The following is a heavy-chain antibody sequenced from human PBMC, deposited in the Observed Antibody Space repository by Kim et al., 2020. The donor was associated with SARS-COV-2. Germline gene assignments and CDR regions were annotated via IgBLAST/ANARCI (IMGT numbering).Heavy chain of an antibody. Sequence: SETLSLTCTVSGGSISSGGYYWSWIRQHPGKGLEWIGYIYYSGSTYYNPSLKSRVTISVDTSKNQFSLKLSSVTAADTAVYYCARAPRYCSSTSCSDYYYYGMDVWGQGTTVTVSS. CDR1: GGSISSGGYY. CDR3: ARAPRYCSSTSCSDYYYYGMDV. V-gene: IGHV4-31*03. CDR2: IYYSGST. D-gene: IGHD2-2*01. J-gene: IGHJ6*02.